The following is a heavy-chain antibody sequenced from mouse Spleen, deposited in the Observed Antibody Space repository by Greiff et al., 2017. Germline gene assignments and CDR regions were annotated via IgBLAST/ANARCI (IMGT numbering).Heavy chain of an antibody. CDR1: GYTFTSYW. Sequence: VQLQQPGAELVKPGASVKMSCKASGYTFTSYWITWVKQRPGQGLEWIGDIYPGSGSTNYNEKFKSKATLTVDTSSSTAYMQLSSLTSEDSAVYYCARKGDYEGSAMDYWGQGTSVTVSS. V-gene: IGHV1-55*01. CDR3: ARKGDYEGSAMDY. CDR2: IYPGSGST. J-gene: IGHJ4*01. D-gene: IGHD2-4*01.